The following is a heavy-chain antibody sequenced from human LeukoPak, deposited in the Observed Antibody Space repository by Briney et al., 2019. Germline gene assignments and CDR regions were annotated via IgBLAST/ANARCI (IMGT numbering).Heavy chain of an antibody. CDR2: ISGSGGST. J-gene: IGHJ4*02. V-gene: IGHV3-23*01. Sequence: GGSLRLSCAASGFTFSSYAMSWVRQAPGKGLEWVSAISGSGGSTYYADSVKGRFTISRDNSKNTLYLQMNSLRAEDTAVYYCAKDGSGQWELPENFDYWGQGTLVTVSS. CDR1: GFTFSSYA. D-gene: IGHD1-26*01. CDR3: AKDGSGQWELPENFDY.